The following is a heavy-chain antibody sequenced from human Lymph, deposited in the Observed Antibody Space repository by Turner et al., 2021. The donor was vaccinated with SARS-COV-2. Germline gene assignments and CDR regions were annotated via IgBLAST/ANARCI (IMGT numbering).Heavy chain of an antibody. CDR3: ARLPIARGYSGYDFYYFDY. J-gene: IGHJ4*02. CDR1: GYSFPTYW. D-gene: IGHD5-12*01. CDR2: IYPGDSDT. V-gene: IGHV5-51*01. Sequence: EVQLVQSGAEVKKPGESLKTSGKGSGYSFPTYWTGWVRQLPGKGLEWMGIIYPGDSDTRYSPSFQGQVTISADKSISTAYLQWSSLKASDTAMYYCARLPIARGYSGYDFYYFDYWGQGTLVTVSS.